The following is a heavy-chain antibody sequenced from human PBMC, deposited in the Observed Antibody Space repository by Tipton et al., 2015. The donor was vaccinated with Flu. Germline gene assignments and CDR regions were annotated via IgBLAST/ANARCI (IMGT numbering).Heavy chain of an antibody. CDR1: GGSIGVTTYY. CDR2: VYYTGGT. J-gene: IGHJ3*02. CDR3: AGLSLSFNAFDI. V-gene: IGHV4-39*07. D-gene: IGHD2/OR15-2a*01. Sequence: TLSLTCTVSGGSIGVTTYYWGWIRQPPGKRLEYIGSVYYTGGTYFNPSLKSRVTVSIDTSKKQFSLKLNSVTAADTAVYYCAGLSLSFNAFDIWGQGTTVIVSS.